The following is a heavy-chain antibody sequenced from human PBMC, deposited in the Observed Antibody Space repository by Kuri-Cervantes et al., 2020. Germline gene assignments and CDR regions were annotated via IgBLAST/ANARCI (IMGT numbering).Heavy chain of an antibody. CDR3: ARMNNWSFDY. J-gene: IGHJ4*02. Sequence: GESLKISCAASGFTFRKYAMHWVRQAPGKGLEWVALMSYDGTNKYYADSVMGRFTISRDNSKNTLDLQMNSLRAEDTAVYYCARMNNWSFDYWGQGTLVTVSS. V-gene: IGHV3-30-3*01. CDR1: GFTFRKYA. D-gene: IGHD1-20*01. CDR2: MSYDGTNK.